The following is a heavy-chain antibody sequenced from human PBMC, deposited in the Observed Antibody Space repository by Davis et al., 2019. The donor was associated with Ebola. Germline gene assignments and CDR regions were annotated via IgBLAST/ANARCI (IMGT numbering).Heavy chain of an antibody. Sequence: PGGSLRLSCAASGFTFSSYAMSWVRQAPGKGLEWVSAISGSGISTYYTDSVKGRFTISRDNSKNTLYLQMNSLRAEDTAVYYCAKDQGGSSWRAVDYWGQGTLVTVSS. CDR1: GFTFSSYA. CDR3: AKDQGGSSWRAVDY. V-gene: IGHV3-23*01. D-gene: IGHD6-13*01. CDR2: ISGSGIST. J-gene: IGHJ4*02.